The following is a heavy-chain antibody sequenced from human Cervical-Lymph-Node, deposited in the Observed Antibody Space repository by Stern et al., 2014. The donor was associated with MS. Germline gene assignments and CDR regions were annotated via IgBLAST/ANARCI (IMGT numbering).Heavy chain of an antibody. CDR1: RYTFTAYS. J-gene: IGHJ4*02. CDR2: INPNTGDT. CDR3: AAVSTTSSASPFDY. V-gene: IGHV1-2*02. Sequence: VQLVESGAEVKKPGASLKVSCKTSRYTFTAYSFHWVRQAHGQGLQWMGWINPNTGDTTYAKKFRGRVTMTRDSSINTVYMELSRLTSDDTAVYYCAAVSTTSSASPFDYWGQGTLLTVSS. D-gene: IGHD6-19*01.